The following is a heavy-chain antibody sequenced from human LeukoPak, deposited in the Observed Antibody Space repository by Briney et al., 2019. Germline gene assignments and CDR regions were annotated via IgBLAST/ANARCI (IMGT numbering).Heavy chain of an antibody. Sequence: SGPTLVNPTQTLTLTCTFSGFSLSTSGMCVSWIRQPPGKALEWLARIDWDDDKYYSTSLKARLTTSKDTSKNQVVLTMTNMDPVDTATYYCARITRSFDGGDCFDYWGQGTLVTVSP. CDR1: GFSLSTSGMC. D-gene: IGHD2-21*01. V-gene: IGHV2-70*11. J-gene: IGHJ4*02. CDR2: IDWDDDK. CDR3: ARITRSFDGGDCFDY.